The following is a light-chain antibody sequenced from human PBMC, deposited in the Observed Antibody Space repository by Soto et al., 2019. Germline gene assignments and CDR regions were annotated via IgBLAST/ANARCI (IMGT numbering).Light chain of an antibody. CDR2: SND. J-gene: IGLJ2*01. CDR3: ATWDDSLNVV. CDR1: SSNIGSNT. V-gene: IGLV1-44*01. Sequence: QSVLTQPPSASGTPGQRVIISCSGSSSNIGSNTVNWYQQLPGTAPKLLIYSNDQRPSGVPDRFSASKSGTAASLAISGLQSEVEADYYCATWDDSLNVVFGGGTKLTVL.